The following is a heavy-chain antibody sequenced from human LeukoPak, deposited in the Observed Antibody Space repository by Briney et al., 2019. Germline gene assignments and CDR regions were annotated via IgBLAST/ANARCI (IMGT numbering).Heavy chain of an antibody. CDR3: ARTSYYYDVDV. J-gene: IGHJ6*02. Sequence: PGESLKLSCVASGSNVTYNYMTWVRQAPGKGLEWVSLIDSGGTTYYADTLKGRFAISRHSPNNTLFLQMTNLRPEDTAVYYCARTSYYYDVDVWGPGTTVTVSS. CDR2: IDSGGTT. V-gene: IGHV3-53*04. CDR1: GSNVTYNY.